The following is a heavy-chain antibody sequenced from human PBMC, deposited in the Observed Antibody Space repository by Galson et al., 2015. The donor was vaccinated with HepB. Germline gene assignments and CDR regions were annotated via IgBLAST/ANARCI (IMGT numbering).Heavy chain of an antibody. D-gene: IGHD1-26*01. CDR3: ARGGIVGATYYFDY. CDR1: GYTFTGYY. V-gene: IGHV1-2*04. Sequence: SVKVSCKASGYTFTGYYMHRVRQAPGQGLEWMGWINPNSGGTNYAQKFQGWVTMTRDTSISTAYMELSRLRSDDTAVYYCARGGIVGATYYFDYWGQGTLVTVSS. CDR2: INPNSGGT. J-gene: IGHJ4*02.